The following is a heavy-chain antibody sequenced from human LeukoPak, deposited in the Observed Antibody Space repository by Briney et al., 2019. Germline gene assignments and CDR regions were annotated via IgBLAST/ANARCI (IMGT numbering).Heavy chain of an antibody. CDR2: ISWNSGSI. D-gene: IGHD3-3*01. CDR3: ARGKTSRFWSGYFPPDY. Sequence: GGSLRLSCAASGFTFDDYAMHWVRQAPGKGLEWVSGISWNSGSIGYADSVKGRFTISRDNAKNSLYLQMNSLRAEDTAVYYCARGKTSRFWSGYFPPDYWGQGTLVTVSS. CDR1: GFTFDDYA. V-gene: IGHV3-9*01. J-gene: IGHJ4*02.